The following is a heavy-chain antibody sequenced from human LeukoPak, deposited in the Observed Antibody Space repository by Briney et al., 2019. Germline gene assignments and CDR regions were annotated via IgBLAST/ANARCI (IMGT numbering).Heavy chain of an antibody. Sequence: GGFLRLSCAASGFTFSSHSMNWVRPAPGEGVGWVSYIIKSSSPIYYADSVKGRFTISRDNAKNSLYLQMNSLRDEDTAVYYCARDRHTAMVYYYYYMDVWGTGTTVTVSS. D-gene: IGHD5-18*01. CDR2: IIKSSSPI. J-gene: IGHJ6*03. V-gene: IGHV3-48*02. CDR1: GFTFSSHS. CDR3: ARDRHTAMVYYYYYMDV.